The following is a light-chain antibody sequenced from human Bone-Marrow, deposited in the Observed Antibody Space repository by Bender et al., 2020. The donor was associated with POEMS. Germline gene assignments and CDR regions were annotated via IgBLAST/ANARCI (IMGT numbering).Light chain of an antibody. Sequence: QSALTQPPSASGSPGLSVTISCTGTSTNIALYNYVAWYQQYPGKAPKLLIYDVTKRPSGVPDRFSGSKSGNTASLTISGNKAEEEADYYCSSYTTINTLVFGTGTKVTVL. CDR2: DVT. CDR3: SSYTTINTLV. CDR1: STNIALYNY. V-gene: IGLV2-8*01. J-gene: IGLJ1*01.